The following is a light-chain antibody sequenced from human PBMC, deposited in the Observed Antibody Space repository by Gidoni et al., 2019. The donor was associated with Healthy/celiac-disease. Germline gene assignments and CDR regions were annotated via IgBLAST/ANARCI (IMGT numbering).Light chain of an antibody. CDR3: QPYGSSPRT. J-gene: IGKJ1*01. Sequence: IGLTQSPGTLSLSPGERATLSCRASQSVSSSYLAWYQQKPGKAPRLLIYGASSRATGIPDRFSGSGSGTDFTLTISRLEPEDFAVYYCQPYGSSPRTFGQGTKVEIK. CDR1: QSVSSSY. CDR2: GAS. V-gene: IGKV3-20*01.